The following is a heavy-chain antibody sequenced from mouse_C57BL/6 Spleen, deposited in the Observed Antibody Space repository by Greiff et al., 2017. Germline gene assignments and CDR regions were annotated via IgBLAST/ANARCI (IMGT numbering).Heavy chain of an antibody. Sequence: QVQLQQSGAELVKPGASVKMSCKASGYTFTSYWITWVKQRPGQGLEWIGDIYPGSGSTNYNEKFKSKATLTVDTSSSTAYMQLSSLTSEASAVYYCARNPYANVGYWGQGTLVTVSA. CDR3: ARNPYANVGY. J-gene: IGHJ3*01. CDR1: GYTFTSYW. CDR2: IYPGSGST. V-gene: IGHV1-55*01. D-gene: IGHD2-1*01.